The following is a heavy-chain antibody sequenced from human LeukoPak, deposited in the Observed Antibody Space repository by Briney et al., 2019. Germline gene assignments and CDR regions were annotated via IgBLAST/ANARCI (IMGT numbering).Heavy chain of an antibody. CDR3: AREESGGYFDY. CDR1: GFTFTNYY. CDR2: ISPTGSST. V-gene: IGHV1-46*01. D-gene: IGHD2-8*02. J-gene: IGHJ4*02. Sequence: GASVKASCKASGFTFTNYYMHWVRQAPGQGLEWMGLISPTGSSTNYAQKFRGRVTMTRDTSTTTVYMELSSLRSEDTAVYYCAREESGGYFDYWGQGTLVTVSS.